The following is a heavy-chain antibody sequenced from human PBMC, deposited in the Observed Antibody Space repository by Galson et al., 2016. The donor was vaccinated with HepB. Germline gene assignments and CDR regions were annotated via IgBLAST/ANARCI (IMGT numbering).Heavy chain of an antibody. CDR2: ISYNGGAT. CDR1: GFTFDGYT. D-gene: IGHD6-19*01. Sequence: SLRLSCAASGFTFDGYTMHWVRQAPGKGLEYVSAISYNGGATYYADAVRGRFTISRDNSKNKVYLQMSSLRAEDTAVYYCVKDWGRSTTGYSSGGFNFFDSWGQGALVTVSS. CDR3: VKDWGRSTTGYSSGGFNFFDS. V-gene: IGHV3-64D*06. J-gene: IGHJ4*02.